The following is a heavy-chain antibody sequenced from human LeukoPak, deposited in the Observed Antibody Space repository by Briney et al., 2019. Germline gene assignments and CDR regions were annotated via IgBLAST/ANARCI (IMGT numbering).Heavy chain of an antibody. V-gene: IGHV3-53*01. CDR1: GFTVSSNY. Sequence: PGGSLRLSCAASGFTVSSNYMSWVRQAPGKGLEWVSVIYSGGSTYYADSVKGRFTISRDNSKNTLYLQMNSLRAEDTAVYYCARATAAAGSGPAFDIWGQGTMVTVSS. D-gene: IGHD6-13*01. CDR2: IYSGGST. J-gene: IGHJ3*02. CDR3: ARATAAAGSGPAFDI.